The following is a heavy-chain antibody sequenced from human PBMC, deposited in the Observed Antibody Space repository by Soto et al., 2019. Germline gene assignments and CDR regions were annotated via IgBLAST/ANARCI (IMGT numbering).Heavy chain of an antibody. Sequence: SETLSLTCTVSVGSISSGGYYCSWIRQHPGKGLEWIGYIYYSGSTYYNPSLKSRVTISVDTSKNQFSLKLSSVTAADTAVYYCARASGDSYYGMDVWGQGTTVTVSS. J-gene: IGHJ6*02. V-gene: IGHV4-31*03. CDR3: ARASGDSYYGMDV. CDR1: VGSISSGGYY. CDR2: IYYSGST.